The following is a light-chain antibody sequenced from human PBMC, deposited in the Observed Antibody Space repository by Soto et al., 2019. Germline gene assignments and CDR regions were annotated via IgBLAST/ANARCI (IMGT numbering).Light chain of an antibody. J-gene: IGLJ3*02. CDR2: EVS. Sequence: QSALTQPASVSGSPGQSITISCTGTSSDVGSYNYVSWYQQHPGKAPKLMIYEVSNRPSGVSNRFSGSKSGNPASMTTSGVQGEDEANYYCSSYTSISTRVFGGGTQLTVL. V-gene: IGLV2-14*01. CDR3: SSYTSISTRV. CDR1: SSDVGSYNY.